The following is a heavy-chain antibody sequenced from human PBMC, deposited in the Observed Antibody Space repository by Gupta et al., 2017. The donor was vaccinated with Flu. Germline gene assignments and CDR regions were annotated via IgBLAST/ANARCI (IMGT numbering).Heavy chain of an antibody. CDR2: IGTAGNT. Sequence: AVSGFNSRYYDINWVRQDAGKSLQWVSAIGTAGNTYYIDSVGGRFTISRDDAKNSFYLQMNGLRVGDTALYYCARSRAGSGFRFDFWGQGTQVTVSS. V-gene: IGHV3-13*01. CDR3: ARSRAGSGFRFDF. D-gene: IGHD3-10*01. CDR1: GFNSRYYD. J-gene: IGHJ4*02.